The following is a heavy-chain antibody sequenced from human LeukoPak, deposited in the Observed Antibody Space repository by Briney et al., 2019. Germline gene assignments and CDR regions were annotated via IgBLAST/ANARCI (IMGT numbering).Heavy chain of an antibody. CDR1: GGSISSYY. D-gene: IGHD6-13*01. Sequence: SETLSLTCTVSGGSISSYYWSWIRQPPGKGLEWIGYIYYSGSTNYNPSLKSRVTISVDTSKNQFSLKLSSVTAADTAVYYCARCIAAALDYYYGMDVWGQGTTVTVSS. J-gene: IGHJ6*02. V-gene: IGHV4-59*01. CDR2: IYYSGST. CDR3: ARCIAAALDYYYGMDV.